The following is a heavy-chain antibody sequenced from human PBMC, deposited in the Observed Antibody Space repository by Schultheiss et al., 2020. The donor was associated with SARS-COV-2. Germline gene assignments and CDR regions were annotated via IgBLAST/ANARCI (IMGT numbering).Heavy chain of an antibody. J-gene: IGHJ4*02. D-gene: IGHD4-17*01. V-gene: IGHV4-39*07. CDR2: INHSGST. CDR3: ARGTLDDYGDSPLPDY. CDR1: GGSISSSSYY. Sequence: SETLSLTCTVSGGSISSSSYYWGWIRQPPGKGLEWIGEINHSGSTNYNPSLKSRVTISVDTSKNQFSLKLSSVTAADTAVYYCARGTLDDYGDSPLPDYWGQGTLVTVSS.